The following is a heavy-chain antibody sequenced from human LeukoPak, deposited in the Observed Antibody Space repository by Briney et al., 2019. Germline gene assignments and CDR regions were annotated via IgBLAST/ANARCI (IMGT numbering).Heavy chain of an antibody. Sequence: MTSETLSLTCTVSGGSISSYYWSWIRQPPGKGLKWIGYIYYSGSTNYNPSLKSRVTISVDTSKNQFSLKLSSVTAADTAVYYCARQGHIAVAFYFDYWGQGTLVTVSS. CDR2: IYYSGST. CDR1: GGSISSYY. CDR3: ARQGHIAVAFYFDY. V-gene: IGHV4-59*08. D-gene: IGHD6-19*01. J-gene: IGHJ4*02.